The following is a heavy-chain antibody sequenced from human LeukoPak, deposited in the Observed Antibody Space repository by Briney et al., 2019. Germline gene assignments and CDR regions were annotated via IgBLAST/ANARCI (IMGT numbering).Heavy chain of an antibody. CDR3: ADPPNAGD. CDR2: IGGSDGRT. V-gene: IGHV3-23*01. J-gene: IGHJ4*02. Sequence: GGSLRLSCAASGFTFSNFAMSWVRQAPGKGLEWVSSIGGSDGRTYYAESVQGRFTIPRDNSKKTLFLQMNSLRVEDTAVYFCADPPNAGDWGRGALVTVSS. CDR1: GFTFSNFA. D-gene: IGHD4/OR15-4a*01.